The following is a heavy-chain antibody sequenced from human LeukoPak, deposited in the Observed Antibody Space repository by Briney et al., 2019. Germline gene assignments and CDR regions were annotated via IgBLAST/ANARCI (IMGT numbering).Heavy chain of an antibody. CDR2: IRSKANRYAT. Sequence: GGSLRLSCVASGFTFSGSAIHWVRQASGKGLEWVGRIRSKANRYATAYTASVKGRFTISRDDSKNTAYLQMNSLKIEDTAVYYCARETPRRGETRDGYRWGQGTVVTVSS. V-gene: IGHV3-73*01. D-gene: IGHD5-24*01. CDR3: ARETPRRGETRDGYR. J-gene: IGHJ4*02. CDR1: GFTFSGSA.